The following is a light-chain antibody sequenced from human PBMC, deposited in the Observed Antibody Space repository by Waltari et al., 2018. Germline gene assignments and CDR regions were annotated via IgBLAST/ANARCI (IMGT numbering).Light chain of an antibody. V-gene: IGKV4-1*01. J-gene: IGKJ1*01. CDR1: QSVLYSSNNKKY. CDR2: WAS. CDR3: QQYYSTPRT. Sequence: DIVMTQSPDSLAVSLGERATINCKSSQSVLYSSNNKKYLAWYQQKPGQHPKLLIYWASTRESGVPDRFSGSGSGTDFTLTISSLQAEDVAVYYCQQYYSTPRTFGQGTKVEIK.